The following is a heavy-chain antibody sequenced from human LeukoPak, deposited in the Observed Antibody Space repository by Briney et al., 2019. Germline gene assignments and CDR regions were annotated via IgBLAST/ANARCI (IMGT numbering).Heavy chain of an antibody. CDR2: IKPDGSEK. Sequence: PGGSLRLSCAASGFTFSGYWMSWVRQAPGKGLEWVANIKPDGSEKFSVDSVKGRFTISRDNAKNSLYLQMNSLRAEDTAVYYCAKEGAFYGDYEAIRVGASYDFDYWGQGTLVTVSS. CDR1: GFTFSGYW. CDR3: AKEGAFYGDYEAIRVGASYDFDY. D-gene: IGHD4-17*01. V-gene: IGHV3-7*04. J-gene: IGHJ4*02.